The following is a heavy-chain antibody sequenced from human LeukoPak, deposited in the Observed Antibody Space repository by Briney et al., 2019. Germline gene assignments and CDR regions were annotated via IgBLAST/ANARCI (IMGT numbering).Heavy chain of an antibody. D-gene: IGHD3-3*01. V-gene: IGHV3-30*04. CDR1: GFTFSSYA. Sequence: GGSLRLSCAASGFTFSSYAMHWVRQAPGKGLEWVAVISYDGSNKYYADSVKGRFTISRDNSKNTLYPQMNSLRAEDTAVYYCARDAPSVPDYDLWSTKGGYYYYGMDVWGQGTTVTVSS. CDR2: ISYDGSNK. CDR3: ARDAPSVPDYDLWSTKGGYYYYGMDV. J-gene: IGHJ6*02.